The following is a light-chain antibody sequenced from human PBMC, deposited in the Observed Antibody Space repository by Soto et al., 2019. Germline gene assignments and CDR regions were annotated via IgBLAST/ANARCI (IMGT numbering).Light chain of an antibody. CDR3: QQYGSSPTWT. J-gene: IGKJ1*01. Sequence: EIVLTQSPGTLSLSPGERATLSCRASQSVSSSYLAWYQQKPGQAPRLLIYGTSTRATGIPDRFSGRGSGTDFTLTISRLEPEDSAVYYCQQYGSSPTWTFGQGTKVDIK. CDR1: QSVSSSY. V-gene: IGKV3-20*01. CDR2: GTS.